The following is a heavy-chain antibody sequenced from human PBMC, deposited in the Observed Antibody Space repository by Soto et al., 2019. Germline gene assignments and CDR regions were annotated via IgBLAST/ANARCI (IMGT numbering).Heavy chain of an antibody. V-gene: IGHV4-59*12. J-gene: IGHJ3*02. CDR2: IYYSGST. CDR3: ARDLGDSSESAFDI. D-gene: IGHD3-22*01. Sequence: SETLSLTCTVSGGSISSYYWSWIRQPPGKGLEWIGYIYYSGSTNYNPSLKSRVTISVDTSKNQFSLKLSSVTAADTAVYYCARDLGDSSESAFDIWGQGTMVTVSS. CDR1: GGSISSYY.